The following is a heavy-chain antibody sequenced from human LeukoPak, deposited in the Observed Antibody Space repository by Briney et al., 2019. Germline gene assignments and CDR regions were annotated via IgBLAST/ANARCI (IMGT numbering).Heavy chain of an antibody. D-gene: IGHD6-13*01. J-gene: IGHJ5*02. CDR1: GGTFSSYA. V-gene: IGHV1-69*13. Sequence: GASVKVSCKASGGTFSSYAISWVRQAPGQGLEWMGGIIPIFGTANYAQKFQGRVTITADESTSTAYMELSSLRSEDTAVYYCAREGSSWTPHALCNWFDPWGQGTLVTVSS. CDR3: AREGSSWTPHALCNWFDP. CDR2: IIPIFGTA.